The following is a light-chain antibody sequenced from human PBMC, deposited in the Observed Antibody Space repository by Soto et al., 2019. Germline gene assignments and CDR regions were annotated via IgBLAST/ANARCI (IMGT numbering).Light chain of an antibody. J-gene: IGKJ4*01. CDR2: GAS. CDR1: QSVRSH. CDR3: HQYDTCPFT. Sequence: EIVLTQSPVTLYVSPGERVTLSCRASQSVRSHLAWYRQRPGQTPSLLVYGASSRATGIPSRFSGSGSGTEFALTVSSLQSEDFEVYYCHQYDTCPFTLGGGTNGDIK. V-gene: IGKV3-15*01.